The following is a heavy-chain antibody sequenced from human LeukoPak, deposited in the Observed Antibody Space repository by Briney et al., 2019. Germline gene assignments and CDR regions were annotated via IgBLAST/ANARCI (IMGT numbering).Heavy chain of an antibody. CDR1: GFTFSSYA. CDR3: VKGKVATKYYYGMDV. V-gene: IGHV3-64D*06. J-gene: IGHJ6*04. Sequence: PGGSPRLSCSASGFTFSSYAMHWVRQAPGKGLEYVSAISSNGGSTYYADSVKGRFTISRDNSKNTLYLQMSGLRAEDTAVYYCVKGKVATKYYYGMDVWGKGTTVTVSS. D-gene: IGHD5-12*01. CDR2: ISSNGGST.